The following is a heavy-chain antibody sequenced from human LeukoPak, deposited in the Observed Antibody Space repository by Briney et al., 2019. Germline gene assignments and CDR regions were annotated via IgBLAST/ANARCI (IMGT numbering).Heavy chain of an antibody. V-gene: IGHV5-51*01. J-gene: IGHJ6*02. Sequence: GESLKISCKGSGYSYTSYWIGWVRQMPGKGLEWMGIIYPGDPDTRYSPSFQGQVTISADKSISTAYLQWSSLKASDTAMYYCATSALAAAGGYYYYGMDVWGQGTTVTVSS. CDR3: ATSALAAAGGYYYYGMDV. D-gene: IGHD6-13*01. CDR2: IYPGDPDT. CDR1: GYSYTSYW.